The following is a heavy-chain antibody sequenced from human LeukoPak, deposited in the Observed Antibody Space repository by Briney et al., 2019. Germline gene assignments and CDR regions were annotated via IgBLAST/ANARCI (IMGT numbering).Heavy chain of an antibody. D-gene: IGHD1-26*01. CDR2: ISSNSNYI. CDR3: ARWLVGALKPGAFDV. J-gene: IGHJ3*01. CDR1: GFSFSAYI. V-gene: IGHV3-21*01. Sequence: PGGSLRLSCAASGFSFSAYIMNWVRQAQGKGLEWVSSISSNSNYIYYADSVRGRFTISRDNSKNSLFLQMNSLRAEDTAVYYCARWLVGALKPGAFDVWGQGTMVTVSS.